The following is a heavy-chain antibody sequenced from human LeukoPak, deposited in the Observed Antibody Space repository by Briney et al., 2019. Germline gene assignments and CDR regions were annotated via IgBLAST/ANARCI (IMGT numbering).Heavy chain of an antibody. Sequence: GGSLRLSCAASGFTFSSYAMTWVRQAPGKGLEWVSGISSSSTNIQYAYSVKGRFSISRDNAKSSLYLQMNSLRAEDTAVYYCGRCITTSLIVNDYWGQGTLVTVSS. J-gene: IGHJ4*02. V-gene: IGHV3-21*01. CDR1: GFTFSSYA. CDR2: ISSSSTNI. CDR3: GRCITTSLIVNDY. D-gene: IGHD1-20*01.